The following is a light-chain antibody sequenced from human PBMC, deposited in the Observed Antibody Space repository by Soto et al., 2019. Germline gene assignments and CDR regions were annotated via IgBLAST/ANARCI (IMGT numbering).Light chain of an antibody. CDR2: DAS. CDR3: QQRSNWEGLT. Sequence: EIVLTQSPATLSLSPGERATLSCRASQSVSNYLAWYQQKRGQAPRLLIYDASNRATGIPARFSGSGSGTDFTLTISIREPEDFAVYYCQQRSNWEGLTFGGGTKVELK. J-gene: IGKJ4*01. CDR1: QSVSNY. V-gene: IGKV3-11*01.